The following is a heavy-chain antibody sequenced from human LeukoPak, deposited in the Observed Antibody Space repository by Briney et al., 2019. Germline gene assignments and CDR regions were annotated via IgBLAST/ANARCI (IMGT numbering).Heavy chain of an antibody. J-gene: IGHJ6*02. CDR2: IYYSGST. V-gene: IGHV4-39*01. CDR1: GGSISSSSYY. CDR3: AKVLVLGSPYGMDV. Sequence: KSSETLSLTCTVSGGSISSSSYYWGWIRQPPGRGLEWIGSIYYSGSTYYDPSLKSRVTISVDTSKNQFSLKLSSVTAADTAVYYCAKVLVLGSPYGMDVWGQGTTVTVSS. D-gene: IGHD2-15*01.